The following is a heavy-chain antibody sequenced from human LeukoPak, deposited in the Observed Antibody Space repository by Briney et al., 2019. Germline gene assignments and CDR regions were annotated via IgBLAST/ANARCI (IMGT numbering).Heavy chain of an antibody. CDR1: GFTFSSYS. J-gene: IGHJ4*02. D-gene: IGHD1-26*01. CDR3: TTDPRWELHPVDY. CDR2: ISSSSSTI. V-gene: IGHV3-48*01. Sequence: GGSLRLSCAASGFTFSSYSMNWVRQAPGKGLEWVSYISSSSSTIYYADSVKGRFTISRDNAKNSLYLQMNSLKTEDTAVYYCTTDPRWELHPVDYWGQGTLVTVSS.